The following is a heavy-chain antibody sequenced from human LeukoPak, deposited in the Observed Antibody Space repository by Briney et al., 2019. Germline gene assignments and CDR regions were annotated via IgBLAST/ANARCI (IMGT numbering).Heavy chain of an antibody. CDR1: GFTFSSYW. CDR3: ARINSKSYYFDC. J-gene: IGHJ4*02. D-gene: IGHD2/OR15-2a*01. Sequence: PGGSLRLSCAASGFTFSSYWMTWVRQAPGKGLEWVANIKLDGSEKYYVDSVKGRFAISRDSAKNSLYLQMNSLRAEDTAVYYCARINSKSYYFDCWGQGTLVTVSS. V-gene: IGHV3-7*01. CDR2: IKLDGSEK.